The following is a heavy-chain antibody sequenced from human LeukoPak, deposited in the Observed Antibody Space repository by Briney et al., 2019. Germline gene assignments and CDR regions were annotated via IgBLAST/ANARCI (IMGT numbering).Heavy chain of an antibody. J-gene: IGHJ6*02. CDR2: ISSSGSTI. CDR1: GGSISSSSYY. Sequence: LSLTCTVSGGSISSSSYYWGWIRQPPGKGLEWVSYISSSGSTIYYADSVKGRFTISRDNAKNSLYLQMNSLRAEDTAVYYCARDGTYYYGSGSYSSAGDYYYGMDVWGQGTTVTVSS. CDR3: ARDGTYYYGSGSYSSAGDYYYGMDV. D-gene: IGHD3-10*01. V-gene: IGHV3-11*04.